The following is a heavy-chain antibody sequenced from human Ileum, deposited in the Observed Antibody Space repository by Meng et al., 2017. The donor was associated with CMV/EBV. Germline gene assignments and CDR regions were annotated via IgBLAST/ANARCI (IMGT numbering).Heavy chain of an antibody. D-gene: IGHD3-22*01. CDR1: FSRYA. Sequence: FSRYAMHWVRQAPGKGLEWVAVISYDGSNKYYADSVKGRFTISRDNSKNTLYLQMNSLRAEDTAVYYCARDGVGYYYDSSGYYYPDYWGQGTLVTVSS. CDR3: ARDGVGYYYDSSGYYYPDY. CDR2: ISYDGSNK. J-gene: IGHJ4*02. V-gene: IGHV3-30*04.